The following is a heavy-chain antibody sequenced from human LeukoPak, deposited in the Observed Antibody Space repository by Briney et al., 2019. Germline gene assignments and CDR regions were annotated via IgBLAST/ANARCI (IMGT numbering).Heavy chain of an antibody. D-gene: IGHD3-10*01. CDR2: ISSDESST. CDR1: GFTFSSYW. J-gene: IGHJ4*02. Sequence: PVGSLRLSCAASGFTFSSYWMHWVRQVPGKGLVWVSRISSDESSTTYADSVKGRFTISRDNAKNTLYLQMNSLRAEDTAVYYCAGDTYGSGNFYEYWGQGALGRVSS. V-gene: IGHV3-74*01. CDR3: AGDTYGSGNFYEY.